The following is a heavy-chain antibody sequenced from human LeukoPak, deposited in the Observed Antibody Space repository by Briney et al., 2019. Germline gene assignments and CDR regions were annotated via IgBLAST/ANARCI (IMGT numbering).Heavy chain of an antibody. CDR3: TRDTFGARDS. D-gene: IGHD3-10*01. V-gene: IGHV3-74*01. Sequence: GGSLRLSCAASGYTFSTYWMHWVRRGPGKGLVLVSRINEDGSSTSYAESVRGRFTISRDNGKNTLYLQMNSLRAEDTAVYYCTRDTFGARDSWGQGTLVTVSS. J-gene: IGHJ4*02. CDR2: INEDGSST. CDR1: GYTFSTYW.